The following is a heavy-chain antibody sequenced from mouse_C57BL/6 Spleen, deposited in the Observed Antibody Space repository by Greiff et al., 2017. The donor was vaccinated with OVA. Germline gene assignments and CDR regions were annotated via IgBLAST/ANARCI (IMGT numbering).Heavy chain of an antibody. Sequence: VQLQQSGPELVKPGASVKISCKASGYAFSSSWIEWVKQRPGHGLEWIGEILPGSGSTNYNEKFKGKATFTADTSSNTAYMQLSSLTTEDSAIYYCARREDYYGSSRYFDVWGTGTTVTVSS. D-gene: IGHD1-1*01. V-gene: IGHV1-9*01. CDR3: ARREDYYGSSRYFDV. J-gene: IGHJ1*03. CDR2: ILPGSGST. CDR1: GYAFSSSW.